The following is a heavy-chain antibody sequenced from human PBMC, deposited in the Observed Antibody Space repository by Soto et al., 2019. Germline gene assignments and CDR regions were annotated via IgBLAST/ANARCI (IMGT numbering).Heavy chain of an antibody. CDR1: GYTFTSYF. D-gene: IGHD3-22*01. Sequence: ASVKVSCKASGYTFTSYFIHWVRQAPGQGLEWMGILNPSGGSTNYAPKLQGRVTVTRDTSTSTVHMELSSLRSEDTAVYYCARGTHYYDSSGSLIEGYWGQGTLVTVSS. J-gene: IGHJ4*02. CDR2: LNPSGGST. CDR3: ARGTHYYDSSGSLIEGY. V-gene: IGHV1-46*04.